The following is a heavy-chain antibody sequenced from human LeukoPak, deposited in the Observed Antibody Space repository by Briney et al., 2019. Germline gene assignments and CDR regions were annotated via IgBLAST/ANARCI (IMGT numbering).Heavy chain of an antibody. D-gene: IGHD6-19*01. CDR1: GDSVSSKNGA. CDR2: TYYRSKWYY. CDR3: ARDVCTSGWYTFDF. Sequence: SQTLSVTCAIPGDSVSSKNGAWNWIRQSPSRGLEWLGRTYYRSKWYYDYAESVQGRITISPDTSRNQFSLQLNSVTPEDTAVYYCARDVCTSGWYTFDFWGQGTLVTVSS. J-gene: IGHJ4*02. V-gene: IGHV6-1*01.